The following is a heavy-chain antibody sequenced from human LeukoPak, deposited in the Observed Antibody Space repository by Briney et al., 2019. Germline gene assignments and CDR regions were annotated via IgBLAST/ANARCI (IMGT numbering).Heavy chain of an antibody. CDR2: INHSGST. CDR3: ARVRGSYCDY. D-gene: IGHD1-26*01. Sequence: SETLSLTCAVYGGSFSGYYWSWIRQPPGKGLEWIGEINHSGSTNYNPSLKSRVTISVDTPKNQFSLKLSSVTAADTAVYYCARVRGSYCDYWGQGTLVTVSS. CDR1: GGSFSGYY. V-gene: IGHV4-34*01. J-gene: IGHJ4*02.